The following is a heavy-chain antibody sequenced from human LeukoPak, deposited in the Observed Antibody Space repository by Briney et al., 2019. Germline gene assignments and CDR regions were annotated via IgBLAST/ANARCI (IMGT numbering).Heavy chain of an antibody. V-gene: IGHV4-59*01. CDR3: ARGIAVPENWFDP. CDR2: IYYTGST. Sequence: KPSETLSLTCTVSGGSISSYYWSWIRQPPGKGLEWIGYIYYTGSTNYHPSLKSRVTFSVDTSKNQISLKLTSVTAADTAVYYCARGIAVPENWFDPWGQGTLVIVSS. J-gene: IGHJ5*02. D-gene: IGHD6-19*01. CDR1: GGSISSYY.